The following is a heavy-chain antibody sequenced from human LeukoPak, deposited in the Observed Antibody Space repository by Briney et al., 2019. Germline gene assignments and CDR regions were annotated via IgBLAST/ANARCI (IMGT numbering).Heavy chain of an antibody. Sequence: PSETLSLTCTVPGGSISSYYWSWIRQPPGKGLEWIGHIYGSGSTNYNPSLKSRVTISVDTSKNQFSLKLTSVTAADTALYYCARARTLYFFDYWGQGTLVTVSS. D-gene: IGHD1-1*01. CDR1: GGSISSYY. V-gene: IGHV4-59*01. CDR2: IYGSGST. J-gene: IGHJ4*02. CDR3: ARARTLYFFDY.